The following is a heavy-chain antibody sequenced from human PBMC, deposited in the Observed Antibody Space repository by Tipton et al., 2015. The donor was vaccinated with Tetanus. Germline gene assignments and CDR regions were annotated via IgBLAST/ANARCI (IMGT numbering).Heavy chain of an antibody. J-gene: IGHJ5*02. CDR3: ARDQGGGRVVRLNWFDP. CDR2: IYYSGDT. V-gene: IGHV4-31*03. CDR1: GAPINRGGYL. Sequence: TLSLTCTVSGAPINRGGYLWTWVRQYPGRGLEWIGYIYYSGDTFYNPSLKSRLTISVDTSKNQFSLNLRSVTAADTAVYYCARDQGGGRVVRLNWFDPWGQGTLVTVSS. D-gene: IGHD6-6*01.